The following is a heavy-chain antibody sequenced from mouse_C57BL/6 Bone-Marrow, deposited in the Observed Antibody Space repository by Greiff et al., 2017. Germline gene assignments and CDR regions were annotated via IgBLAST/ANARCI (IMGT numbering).Heavy chain of an antibody. CDR2: IYPGRGST. J-gene: IGHJ1*03. Sequence: VQLQQPGAELVKPGASVKMSCKASGYTFTSYWITWVKQRPGQGLEWIGDIYPGRGSTNYNEKFKSKDTLTVDTSSSTAYMQLSSLTSEDSAVYYCARRQGLLRGDFDVWGTGTTVTVSS. V-gene: IGHV1-55*01. CDR3: ARRQGLLRGDFDV. CDR1: GYTFTSYW. D-gene: IGHD1-1*01.